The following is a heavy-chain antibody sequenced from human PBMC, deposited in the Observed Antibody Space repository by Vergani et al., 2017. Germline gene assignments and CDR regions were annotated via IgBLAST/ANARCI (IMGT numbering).Heavy chain of an antibody. Sequence: QVQLVQSGAEVKKPGASVKVSCKASGGTFSSYAISWVRQAPGQGLEWMGRIIPIFGTANYAQKFQGRVTITADESTSTAYMELSSLRSEDTAVYYCAREPNRPMTTFYYYYMDVWGKGTTVTVSS. J-gene: IGHJ6*03. D-gene: IGHD4-11*01. V-gene: IGHV1-69*15. CDR2: IIPIFGTA. CDR1: GGTFSSYA. CDR3: AREPNRPMTTFYYYYMDV.